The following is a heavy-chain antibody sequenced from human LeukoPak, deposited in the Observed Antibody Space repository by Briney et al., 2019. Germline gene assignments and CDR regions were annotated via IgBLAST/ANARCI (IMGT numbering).Heavy chain of an antibody. V-gene: IGHV3-53*01. CDR3: ARGSYGSGNYYIGDAFDL. J-gene: IGHJ3*01. CDR2: IYRGGST. Sequence: GGSLRLACAASGFSVSSNYVNWVRQAPGKGLEWVSAIYRGGSTYYADSVRGRFTISRDSSKNTLYLQMNSLRDEDTAVYYCARGSYGSGNYYIGDAFDLWGQGTMVTVSS. D-gene: IGHD3-10*01. CDR1: GFSVSSNY.